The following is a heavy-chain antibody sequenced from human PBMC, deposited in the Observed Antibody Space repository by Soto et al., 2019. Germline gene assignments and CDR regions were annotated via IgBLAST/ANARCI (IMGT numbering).Heavy chain of an antibody. V-gene: IGHV4-59*08. Sequence: QVQLQESGPGLVKPSETLSLTCTVSGGSISSYYWSWIRQPPGKGLEWIGYIYYSGSTNYNPSLKSRVTISVDTSKNQFSLKLSSVTAADTAVYYCARRSGGRSSHAFDIWGQGTMVTVSS. J-gene: IGHJ3*02. CDR3: ARRSGGRSSHAFDI. D-gene: IGHD2-15*01. CDR2: IYYSGST. CDR1: GGSISSYY.